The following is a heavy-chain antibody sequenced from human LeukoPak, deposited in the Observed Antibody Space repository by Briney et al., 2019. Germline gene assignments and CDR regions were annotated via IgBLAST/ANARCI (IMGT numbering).Heavy chain of an antibody. J-gene: IGHJ4*02. D-gene: IGHD3-16*02. Sequence: GGSLRLSCAASGFTFSSYAMSWVRQAPGKGLEWVSAISGSGGSTYYADSVKGRFTISRDNSKNTLYLQMNSLRAEDTAVYYCAKFDPYLMITFGGVIEWGQGTLVTVSS. CDR2: ISGSGGST. CDR1: GFTFSSYA. V-gene: IGHV3-23*01. CDR3: AKFDPYLMITFGGVIE.